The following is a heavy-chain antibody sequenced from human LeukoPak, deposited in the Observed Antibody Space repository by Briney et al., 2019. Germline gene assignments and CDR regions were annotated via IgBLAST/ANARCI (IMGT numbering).Heavy chain of an antibody. V-gene: IGHV1-69*04. D-gene: IGHD3-22*01. CDR3: ASDPDEDYYDSSGYYY. J-gene: IGHJ4*02. CDR2: IIPIFGIA. Sequence: SVKVSCKASGGTFSSYAISWVRQAPGQGLEWMGRIIPIFGIANYAQKFQGRVTITADKSTSTAYMELSSLRSEDTAVYYCASDPDEDYYDSSGYYYWGQGTLVTVSS. CDR1: GGTFSSYA.